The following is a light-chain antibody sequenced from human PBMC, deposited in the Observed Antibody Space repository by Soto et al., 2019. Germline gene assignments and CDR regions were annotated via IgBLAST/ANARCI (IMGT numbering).Light chain of an antibody. J-gene: IGLJ1*01. CDR1: TSDVGGYIF. CDR3: RSYTTSGTRV. CDR2: EVS. Sequence: QSALTQPASVSGSPGQSITISFTGTTSDVGGYIFVSWYQQHPGKAPKLMIYEVSNRPSGVSNRFSGSKSGNTASLTISGPEAEDESDYYCRSYTTSGTRVFGTGTKLTVL. V-gene: IGLV2-14*01.